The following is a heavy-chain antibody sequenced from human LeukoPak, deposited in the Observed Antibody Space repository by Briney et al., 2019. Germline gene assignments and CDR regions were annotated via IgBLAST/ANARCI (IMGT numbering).Heavy chain of an antibody. V-gene: IGHV4-59*08. J-gene: IGHJ4*02. D-gene: IGHD3-22*01. CDR2: VFHSGST. Sequence: PSETLSLTCTVSGGSISSYYWSWIRQPPGEGLEWIGYVFHSGSTNYNPSLKSRVTISVDTSKNQFSLKLTSVTATDTAVYYCARDSSGYYRIDYWGQGTLVTVSS. CDR3: ARDSSGYYRIDY. CDR1: GGSISSYY.